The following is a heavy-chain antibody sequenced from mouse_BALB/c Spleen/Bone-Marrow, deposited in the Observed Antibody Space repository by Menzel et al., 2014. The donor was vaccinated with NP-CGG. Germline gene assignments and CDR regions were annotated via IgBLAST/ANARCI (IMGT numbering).Heavy chain of an antibody. CDR1: GYSFTGYN. CDR3: ARSWVNYFDY. CDR2: IDPYSGGT. D-gene: IGHD2-1*01. Sequence: VQLQQSGPELKKPGASVKISCKASGYSFTGYNMNWVKQSNGKSLEWIGNIDPYSGGTSYNQKFKGKATLTVDKSSSTAYMQLKSLTSEDSAVYYCARSWVNYFDYWGQGTTLTVSS. V-gene: IGHV1-39*01. J-gene: IGHJ2*01.